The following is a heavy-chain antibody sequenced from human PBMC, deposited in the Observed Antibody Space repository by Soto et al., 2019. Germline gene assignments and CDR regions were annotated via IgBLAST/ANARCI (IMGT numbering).Heavy chain of an antibody. J-gene: IGHJ5*02. CDR1: GDSIGSNVW. D-gene: IGHD6-25*01. CDR2: VYHNGLT. V-gene: IGHV4-4*02. Sequence: TSETLSLTCDVSGDSIGSNVWWSWVRQPPGKGLEWIGEVYHNGLTDYNPSLRGRATMSADMSKNQFSLRVTSVTAADTAVYYCARRQRQEFDPWGQGTLVTVSS. CDR3: ARRQRQEFDP.